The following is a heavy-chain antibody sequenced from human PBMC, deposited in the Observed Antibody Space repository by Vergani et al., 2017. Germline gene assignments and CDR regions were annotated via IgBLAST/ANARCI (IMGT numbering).Heavy chain of an antibody. Sequence: LQLQESGPGLMKPSETLSLTCTVSGGSVDNRDYYWGWIRRPPGKGLEWIGSFSKGGTTSLHPSVKSRVAISSDTAKNRFSLKLTSGSAADTAVYYCARSSCGGDCYEFDYWGQGILVTVSS. V-gene: IGHV4-39*01. J-gene: IGHJ4*02. D-gene: IGHD2-21*02. CDR1: GGSVDNRDYY. CDR2: FSKGGTT. CDR3: ARSSCGGDCYEFDY.